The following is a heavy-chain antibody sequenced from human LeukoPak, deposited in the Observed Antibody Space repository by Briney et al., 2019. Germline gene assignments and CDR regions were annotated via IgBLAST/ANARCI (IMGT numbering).Heavy chain of an antibody. CDR1: GFTFSDYY. CDR2: ISSSGSTI. J-gene: IGHJ6*03. Sequence: GGSLRLSCAASGFTFSDYYMSWIRQAPGKGLEWVSYISSSGSTIYYADSAKGRFTISRDNAKNSLYLQMNSLRAEDTAVYYCARDQIGGYYYMDVWGKGTTVTVSS. D-gene: IGHD3-10*01. CDR3: ARDQIGGYYYMDV. V-gene: IGHV3-11*04.